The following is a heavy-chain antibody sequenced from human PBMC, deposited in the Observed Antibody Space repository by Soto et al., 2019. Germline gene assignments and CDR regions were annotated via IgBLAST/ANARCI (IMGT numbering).Heavy chain of an antibody. CDR2: IYFTGST. CDR1: GGAVSSGTYY. J-gene: IGHJ5*02. CDR3: TRGPPRVQWFDP. V-gene: IGHV4-61*01. Sequence: ETLSLTCTVSGGAVSSGTYYWSWIRQPPGKGLEWIGHIYFTGSTNYNPSLKSRVTMSLDTSRNQFSLKLSSVTAADTAVYYCTRGPPRVQWFDPWGLGTLVTV.